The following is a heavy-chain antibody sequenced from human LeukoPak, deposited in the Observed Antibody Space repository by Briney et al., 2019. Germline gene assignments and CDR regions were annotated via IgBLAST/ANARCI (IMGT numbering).Heavy chain of an antibody. J-gene: IGHJ4*02. CDR1: GYTFTSYD. Sequence: ASVKVSCKASGYTFTSYDINWVRQAPGQGLEWMGWMNPNSGNTGYAQKFQGRVTITRNTSISTAYMELGSLRSEDTAVYYCARVPVYCSSTSCYEGGHFDYWGQGTLVTVSS. D-gene: IGHD2-2*01. CDR3: ARVPVYCSSTSCYEGGHFDY. CDR2: MNPNSGNT. V-gene: IGHV1-8*03.